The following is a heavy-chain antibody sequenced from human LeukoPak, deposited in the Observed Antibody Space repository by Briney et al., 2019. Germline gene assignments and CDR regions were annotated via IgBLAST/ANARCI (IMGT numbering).Heavy chain of an antibody. J-gene: IGHJ6*02. CDR2: INDSGST. Sequence: SETLSLTCAVYGGYFSGYYWSWIRQPPGKGLEWIGEINDSGSTNYNPSLKSRVTISVDTSKNQFSLKLSSVTAADTAVYYCARGDCIAVAGTSYYYYYGMDVWGQGTTVTVSS. D-gene: IGHD6-19*01. V-gene: IGHV4-34*01. CDR1: GGYFSGYY. CDR3: ARGDCIAVAGTSYYYYYGMDV.